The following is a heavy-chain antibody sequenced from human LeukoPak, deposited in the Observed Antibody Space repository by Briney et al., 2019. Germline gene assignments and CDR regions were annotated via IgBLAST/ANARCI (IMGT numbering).Heavy chain of an antibody. CDR3: AKRYCSSTSCLFESYYYYYGMDV. J-gene: IGHJ6*02. Sequence: GGSLRLSCTVSGFTFNDYYMSWIRQAPGKGLEWVSYISSSGTTIYYADSVKGRFTVSRDKAKNSLYLQLNSLRAEDTAVYYCAKRYCSSTSCLFESYYYYYGMDVWGQGTTVTVSS. CDR2: ISSSGTTI. D-gene: IGHD2-2*01. CDR1: GFTFNDYY. V-gene: IGHV3-11*01.